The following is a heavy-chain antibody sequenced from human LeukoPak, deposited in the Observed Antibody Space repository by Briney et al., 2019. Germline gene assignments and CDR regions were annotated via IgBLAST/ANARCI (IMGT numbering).Heavy chain of an antibody. D-gene: IGHD5-18*01. Sequence: SETLSLTCTVSGGSISSYYWSWIRQPAGKGLKWIGRIYTSGSTNYNPSLKSRVTMSVDTSKNQFSLKLSSVTAADTAVYYCARDGVAMVPDYWGQGTLVTVSS. V-gene: IGHV4-4*07. CDR2: IYTSGST. J-gene: IGHJ4*02. CDR1: GGSISSYY. CDR3: ARDGVAMVPDY.